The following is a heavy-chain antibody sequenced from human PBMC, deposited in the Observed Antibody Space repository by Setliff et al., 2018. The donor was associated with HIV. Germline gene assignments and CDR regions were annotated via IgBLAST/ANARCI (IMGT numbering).Heavy chain of an antibody. CDR3: ARGATREFIVGATIFDY. Sequence: SETLSLTCTVSGGSISSSNYYRGWIRQPPGKGLEYIGSMHYSGSTYYNPSLKSRVTISVDTSKNQFSLKLSSVTAADTAVYYCARGATREFIVGATIFDYWGQGTLVTVSS. D-gene: IGHD1-26*01. V-gene: IGHV4-39*07. J-gene: IGHJ4*02. CDR2: MHYSGST. CDR1: GGSISSSNYY.